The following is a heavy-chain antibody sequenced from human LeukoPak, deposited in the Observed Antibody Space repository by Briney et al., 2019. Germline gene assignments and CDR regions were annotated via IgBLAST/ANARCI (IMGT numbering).Heavy chain of an antibody. D-gene: IGHD2-2*02. V-gene: IGHV3-7*01. CDR1: GFTFSSYW. CDR2: IKQDGSEK. J-gene: IGHJ3*02. CDR3: ARVVVVPAAIYPAYDAFDI. Sequence: GGSLRLSCAASGFTFSSYWMSWVRQAPGKGLEWVANIKQDGSEKYYVDSVKGRFTISRDNAKNSLYLQMNSLRAEDTAVYYCARVVVVPAAIYPAYDAFDIWGQGTMVTVSS.